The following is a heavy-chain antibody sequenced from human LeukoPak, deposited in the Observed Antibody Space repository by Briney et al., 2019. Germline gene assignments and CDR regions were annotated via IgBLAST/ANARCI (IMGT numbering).Heavy chain of an antibody. CDR3: AKDEGTTRPDYFDY. J-gene: IGHJ4*02. V-gene: IGHV3-30*02. CDR1: GFTFSSLA. CDR2: IRNDGSTT. D-gene: IGHD6-6*01. Sequence: GGSLRLSCAASGFTFSSLAMHWVRQAPGKGLEWVAFIRNDGSTTYYADSVKGRFTISRDNSKNTLYLQMDSLRAEDTAVYYCAKDEGTTRPDYFDYWGQGTLVTVSS.